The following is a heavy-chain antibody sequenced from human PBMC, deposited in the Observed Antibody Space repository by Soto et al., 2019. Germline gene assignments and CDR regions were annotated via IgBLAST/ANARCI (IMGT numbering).Heavy chain of an antibody. V-gene: IGHV4-4*02. J-gene: IGHJ4*02. CDR1: GGSISSNNW. CDR2: IFYSGST. CDR3: ARVYRGSYSDS. D-gene: IGHD1-1*01. Sequence: QVQLQESGPGLVKPSGTLSLTCAVSGGSISSNNWWSWVRQSPGKGLEWIGEIFYSGSTHYSPAPKRRVTTAVDNSKHHFSLNLTSVTAADTAVYYCARVYRGSYSDSWGQGTLVTVSS.